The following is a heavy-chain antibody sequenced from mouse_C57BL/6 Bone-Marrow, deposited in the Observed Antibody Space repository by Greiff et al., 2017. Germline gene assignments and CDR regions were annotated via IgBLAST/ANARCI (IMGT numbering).Heavy chain of an antibody. CDR3: ASTPWFAY. Sequence: EVHLVESGGGLVKPGGSLKLSCAASGFTFSDYGMHWVRQAPEKGLEWVAYISSGRSTIYYADKVKGRFTLSRDNAKNTLFLQMTSLRSEDTALYYCASTPWFAYWGQGTLVTVSA. V-gene: IGHV5-17*01. CDR2: ISSGRSTI. CDR1: GFTFSDYG. J-gene: IGHJ3*01.